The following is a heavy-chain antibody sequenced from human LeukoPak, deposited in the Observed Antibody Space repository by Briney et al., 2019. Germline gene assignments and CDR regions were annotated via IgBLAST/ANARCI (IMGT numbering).Heavy chain of an antibody. CDR3: ARGYCSGGSCFDAFDI. Sequence: SETLSLTCTVSGDSITGYYWSWIRQPPGKGLEWIGYIYYSGSTNYNPSLKSRGTISVDTSKNQFSLKLSSVTAADTAVYYCARGYCSGGSCFDAFDIWGQGTMVTVSS. D-gene: IGHD2-15*01. CDR1: GDSITGYY. J-gene: IGHJ3*02. CDR2: IYYSGST. V-gene: IGHV4-59*01.